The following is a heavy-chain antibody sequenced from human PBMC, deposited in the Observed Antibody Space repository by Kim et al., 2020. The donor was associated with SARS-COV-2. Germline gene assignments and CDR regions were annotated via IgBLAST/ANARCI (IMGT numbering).Heavy chain of an antibody. CDR2: IYYSGST. J-gene: IGHJ4*02. V-gene: IGHV4-59*01. CDR3: ARGVTMVRGVIFSHHFDY. D-gene: IGHD3-10*01. Sequence: SETLSLTCTVSGGSISSYYWSWIRQPPGKGLEWIGYIYYSGSTNYNPSLKSRVTISVDTSKNQFSLKLSSVTAADTAVYYCARGVTMVRGVIFSHHFDYWGQGTLVTVSS. CDR1: GGSISSYY.